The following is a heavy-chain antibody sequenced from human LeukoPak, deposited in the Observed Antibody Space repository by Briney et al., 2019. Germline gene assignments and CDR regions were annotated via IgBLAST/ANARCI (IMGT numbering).Heavy chain of an antibody. D-gene: IGHD2-15*01. J-gene: IGHJ4*02. CDR1: GYTFTSYY. Sequence: APVKVSCKASGYTFTSYYMHWVRQAPGQGLEWMGIINPSGGSTSYAQKFQGRVTMTRDMSTSTVYMELSSLRSEDTAVYYCARRHGAYCSGGSCYSGIDYWGQGTLVTVSS. V-gene: IGHV1-46*01. CDR3: ARRHGAYCSGGSCYSGIDY. CDR2: INPSGGST.